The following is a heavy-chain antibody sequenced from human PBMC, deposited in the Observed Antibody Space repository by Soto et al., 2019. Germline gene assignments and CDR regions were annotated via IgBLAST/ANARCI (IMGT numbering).Heavy chain of an antibody. CDR2: INPNSGGT. J-gene: IGHJ4*02. V-gene: IGHV1-2*02. D-gene: IGHD2-2*01. CDR3: ARETDLLYCSSTSCYLSY. Sequence: ASVKVSCKASGYTFTGYYMHWVRQAPGQGLEWMGWINPNSGGTNYAQKFQGRVTMTRDTSISTAYMELSRLRSDDTAVYYCARETDLLYCSSTSCYLSYWGQGTLVTVSS. CDR1: GYTFTGYY.